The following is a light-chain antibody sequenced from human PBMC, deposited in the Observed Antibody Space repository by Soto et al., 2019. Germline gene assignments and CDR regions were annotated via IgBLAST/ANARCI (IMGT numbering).Light chain of an antibody. V-gene: IGKV1-5*01. J-gene: IGKJ2*01. CDR1: QSLTGH. Sequence: DIQMTQSPSTLSASIGDRVTLTCRASQSLTGHLAWYQQKPGRPPKLLIYDVSIFESGVPSRFSGSESGTDFTLTISSLRPDDFATFYCQQYKVYPYTFGQGTRLDI. CDR2: DVS. CDR3: QQYKVYPYT.